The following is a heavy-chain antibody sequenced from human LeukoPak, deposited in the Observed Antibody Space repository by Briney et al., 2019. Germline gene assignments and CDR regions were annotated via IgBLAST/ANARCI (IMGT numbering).Heavy chain of an antibody. CDR3: AREGTAMVPFDY. Sequence: SVKVSCKASGGTFGSYAISWVRQAPGQGLEWMGGIIPIFGTANYAQKFQGRVTITADESTSTAYMELSSLRSEDTAVYYCAREGTAMVPFDYWGQGTLVTVSS. J-gene: IGHJ4*02. CDR2: IIPIFGTA. D-gene: IGHD5-18*01. CDR1: GGTFGSYA. V-gene: IGHV1-69*01.